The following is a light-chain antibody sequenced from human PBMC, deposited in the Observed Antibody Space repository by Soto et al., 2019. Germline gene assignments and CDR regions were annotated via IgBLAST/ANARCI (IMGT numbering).Light chain of an antibody. J-gene: IGKJ5*01. Sequence: DIVMTQSPLSLPVTPGEPASISCVSIQSLLHSNGYNYLDWYLQKPGQSPQLLIYLGSNRASGVPDRFSGSGSGSEFTLTISSLQPDDFATYYCQQYESYSAITFGQGTRLEIK. CDR2: LGS. V-gene: IGKV2-28*01. CDR1: QSLLHSNGYNY. CDR3: QQYESYSAIT.